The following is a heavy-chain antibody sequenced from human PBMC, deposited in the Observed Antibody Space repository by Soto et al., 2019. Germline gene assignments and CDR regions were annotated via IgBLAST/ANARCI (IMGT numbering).Heavy chain of an antibody. CDR2: INHSGST. V-gene: IGHV4-34*01. Sequence: KPSETLSLTCAVYGGSFSGYYWSWIRQPPGKGLEWIGEINHSGSTNYNPSLKSRVTISVDTSKNQFSLKLSSVTAADTAVYYCARGRCFDPWGQGTLVTVSS. D-gene: IGHD4-17*01. CDR1: GGSFSGYY. J-gene: IGHJ5*02. CDR3: ARGRCFDP.